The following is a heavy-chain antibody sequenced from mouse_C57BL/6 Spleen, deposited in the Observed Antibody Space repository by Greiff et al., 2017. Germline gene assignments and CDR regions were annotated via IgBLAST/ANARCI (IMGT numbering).Heavy chain of an antibody. CDR3: ARWALYNYYAMHY. CDR1: GYTFTDYY. D-gene: IGHD1-3*01. Sequence: EVQLQQSGPELVKPGASVKISCKASGYTFTDYYMNWVKQSHGKSLEWIGDINPNNGGTSYNQKFKGKATLTVDKSSSTAYMELRSLTSEDSAVYYCARWALYNYYAMHYWGQGTSVTVST. J-gene: IGHJ4*01. CDR2: INPNNGGT. V-gene: IGHV1-26*01.